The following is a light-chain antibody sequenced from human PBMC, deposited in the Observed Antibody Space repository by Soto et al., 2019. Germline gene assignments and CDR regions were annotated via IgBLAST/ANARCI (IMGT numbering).Light chain of an antibody. CDR3: HQYGSSPYN. CDR2: GAS. V-gene: IGKV3-20*01. CDR1: QSVSSSY. J-gene: IGKJ2*01. Sequence: EIGLTQSPGTLSLAPGERATLSCRASQSVSSSYLAWYQQKPGQAPRLLIYGASSRATGIPDRFSGSGSGTDFTLTISRLEPEDFAVYYCHQYGSSPYNFGQGTKLEIK.